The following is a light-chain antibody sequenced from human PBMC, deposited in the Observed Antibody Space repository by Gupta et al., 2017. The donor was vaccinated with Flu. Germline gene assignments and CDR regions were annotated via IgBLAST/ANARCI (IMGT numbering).Light chain of an antibody. CDR3: QQYLSPPYT. J-gene: IGKJ2*01. CDR2: WAS. V-gene: IGKV4-1*01. CDR1: QSVLYSINNKNY. Sequence: DIVMTQSPESLAVSLGERVTINCKSSQSVLYSINNKNYFAWYQQKPGQPPKLLIYWASTRESGVPDRFSGGGSGTDFTLTISSLQAEDVAVYYCQQYLSPPYTFGQGTKLEIK.